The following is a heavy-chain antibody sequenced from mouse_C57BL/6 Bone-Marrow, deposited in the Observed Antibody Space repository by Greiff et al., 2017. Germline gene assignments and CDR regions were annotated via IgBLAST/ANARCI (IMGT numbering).Heavy chain of an antibody. J-gene: IGHJ3*01. CDR1: GYAFTNYL. V-gene: IGHV1-54*01. CDR2: INPGSGGT. CDR3: ASSKNWDSWFGY. D-gene: IGHD4-1*01. Sequence: QVQLQQSGAELVRPGTSVKVSCKASGYAFTNYLIEWVKQRPGQGLEWIGVINPGSGGTNYNEKFKGKATLTADKSSSTAYMQLSSLTSEDSAVYSCASSKNWDSWFGYWGQGTLLTVSA.